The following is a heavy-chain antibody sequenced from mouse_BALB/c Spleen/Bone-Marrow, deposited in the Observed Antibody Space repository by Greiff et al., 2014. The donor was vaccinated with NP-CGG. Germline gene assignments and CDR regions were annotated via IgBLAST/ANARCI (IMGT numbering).Heavy chain of an antibody. D-gene: IGHD2-4*01. CDR1: GYTFTSYW. J-gene: IGHJ2*01. Sequence: QVQLQQFGAELVRPGASVKLSCKASGYTFTSYWINWVKQRPGQGLEWIGYIYPSDSYTNYNQKFKDKATLTVDKSSSTAYMQLSSPTSEDSAVYYCTRTYDYDEGGFDYWGQGTTLTVSS. V-gene: IGHV1-69*02. CDR2: IYPSDSYT. CDR3: TRTYDYDEGGFDY.